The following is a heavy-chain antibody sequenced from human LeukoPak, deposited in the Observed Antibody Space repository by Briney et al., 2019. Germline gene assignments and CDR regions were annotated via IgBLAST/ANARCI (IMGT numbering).Heavy chain of an antibody. CDR1: GFTFSSYW. V-gene: IGHV3-7*01. CDR3: AREASLGHFDY. D-gene: IGHD1-26*01. Sequence: GGSLRLSCAASGFTFSSYWMSWVRQAPGKGLEWVADIKQDGSEKYYVVSVKGRITISRDNAKNSLYLQMNSLTAEDTAIYYCAREASLGHFDYWGQGTLVTDSS. CDR2: IKQDGSEK. J-gene: IGHJ4*02.